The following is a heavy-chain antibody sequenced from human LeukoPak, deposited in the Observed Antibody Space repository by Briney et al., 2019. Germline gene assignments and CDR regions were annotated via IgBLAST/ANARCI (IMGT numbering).Heavy chain of an antibody. CDR1: GFAFSSYA. D-gene: IGHD6-13*01. CDR3: ARLFGILAAAGTHAFDI. V-gene: IGHV3-23*01. CDR2: VSDSGSTT. J-gene: IGHJ3*02. Sequence: PGGSLRLSCAASGFAFSSYAMTWVRQAPGKGLEWISAVSDSGSTTYYVDSVKGRFTISRDNSKNTLYLQMNSLRAEDTAVYYCARLFGILAAAGTHAFDIWGQGTMVTVSS.